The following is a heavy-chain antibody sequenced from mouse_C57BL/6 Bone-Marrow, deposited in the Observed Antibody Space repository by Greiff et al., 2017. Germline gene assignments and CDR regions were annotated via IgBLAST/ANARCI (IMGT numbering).Heavy chain of an antibody. Sequence: VQLQQSGAELVRPGASVKLSCKASGYTFTDYYINWVKQRPGQGLEWIARIYPGSGNTYYNEKFKGKATLTAEKSSTTAFKQLSRLTSEDSAVYFGAREGVTSYFDYWGQGTTLTVSS. CDR3: AREGVTSYFDY. CDR2: IYPGSGNT. J-gene: IGHJ2*01. CDR1: GYTFTDYY. D-gene: IGHD2-2*01. V-gene: IGHV1-76*01.